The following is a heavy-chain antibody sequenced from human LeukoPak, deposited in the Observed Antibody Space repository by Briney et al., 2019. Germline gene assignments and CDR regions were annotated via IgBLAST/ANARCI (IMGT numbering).Heavy chain of an antibody. D-gene: IGHD6-13*01. V-gene: IGHV4-34*01. CDR3: ARRGLAAAAHFDY. Sequence: KPSETLSLTCTVSGGSISGYYWSWIRQPPGKGLEWIGEINHSGSTNYNPSLKSRVTISVDTSKNQFSLKLSSVTAADTAVYYCARRGLAAAAHFDYWGQGTLVTVSS. CDR2: INHSGST. J-gene: IGHJ4*02. CDR1: GGSISGYY.